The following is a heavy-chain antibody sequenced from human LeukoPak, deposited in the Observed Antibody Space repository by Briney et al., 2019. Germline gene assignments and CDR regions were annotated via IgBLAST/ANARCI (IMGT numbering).Heavy chain of an antibody. J-gene: IGHJ4*02. V-gene: IGHV3-30*02. CDR2: IRYDENNK. Sequence: GGSLRLSCAASGFTFSSYAMHWVRQAPGKGLEWVAFIRYDENNKYYADSVKGRFTISRDNSKNTLYLQMSSLRAEDTAVYYCASSTRFDYWGQGTLVTVSS. CDR3: ASSTRFDY. CDR1: GFTFSSYA.